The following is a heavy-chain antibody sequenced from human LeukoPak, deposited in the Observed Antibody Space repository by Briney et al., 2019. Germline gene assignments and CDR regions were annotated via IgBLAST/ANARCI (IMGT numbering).Heavy chain of an antibody. V-gene: IGHV3-33*08. Sequence: GTSLRLSCAASGFTFSSYGMHWVRQAPGKGLEWLAGIATDGSFAYYADSVKGRFTLSRDNSKNTLYLQINSLRAEDTALYYCATQNDFYCSGGSCYVLDPDVFDIWGQGTMVTVSS. CDR1: GFTFSSYG. J-gene: IGHJ3*02. D-gene: IGHD2-15*01. CDR2: IATDGSFA. CDR3: ATQNDFYCSGGSCYVLDPDVFDI.